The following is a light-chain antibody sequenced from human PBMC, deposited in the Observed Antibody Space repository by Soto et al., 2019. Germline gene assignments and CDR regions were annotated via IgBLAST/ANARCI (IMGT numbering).Light chain of an antibody. J-gene: IGKJ2*01. Sequence: ENVLTQSPGTLSLSPGERATLSCRASQSVSSSYLTWYQQKPGQAPRLLIYGASSRATDIPDRFSGSGSGTDCTLTISRLEPEDFAVYYCQQYDSSPVTFGQGTKLEIK. CDR1: QSVSSSY. CDR2: GAS. CDR3: QQYDSSPVT. V-gene: IGKV3-20*01.